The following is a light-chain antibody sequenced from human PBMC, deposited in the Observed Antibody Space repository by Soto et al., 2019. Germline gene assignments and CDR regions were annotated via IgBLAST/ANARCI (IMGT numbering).Light chain of an antibody. Sequence: SYELTQPPSVSVAPGKTARITCGVNNIGGKSVHWYQQKPGQAPVLVISYDTDRPSGIPERFSGPNYDNTATLPISSVEAGDEADYYCQVGDSDVVFGGATKLTLL. J-gene: IGLJ2*01. CDR3: QVGDSDVV. V-gene: IGLV3-21*04. CDR2: YDT. CDR1: NIGGKS.